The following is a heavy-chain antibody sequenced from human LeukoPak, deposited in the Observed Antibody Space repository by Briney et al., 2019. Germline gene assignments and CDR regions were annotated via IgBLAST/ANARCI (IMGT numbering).Heavy chain of an antibody. D-gene: IGHD3-22*01. Sequence: ASVKVSCKASGYTFTSYGISWVRQATGQGLEWMGWISAYNDNTYYAQKLQGRVTMTTDTSTSTAYMELRSLRSDDTAVYYCARAHYYDTSGGFDYWGQGTLVTVSS. CDR1: GYTFTSYG. V-gene: IGHV1-18*01. CDR3: ARAHYYDTSGGFDY. J-gene: IGHJ4*02. CDR2: ISAYNDNT.